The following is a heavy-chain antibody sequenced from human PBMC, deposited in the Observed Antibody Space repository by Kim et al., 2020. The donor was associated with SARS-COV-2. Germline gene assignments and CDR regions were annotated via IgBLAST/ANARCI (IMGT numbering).Heavy chain of an antibody. Sequence: ASVKVSCKASGYTFTGYYMHWVRQAPGQGLEWMGWINPNSGGTNYAQKFQGRVTMTRDTSISTAYMELSRLRSDDTAVYYCARDFSWAVTTPPTDAFDIWGQGTMVTVSS. D-gene: IGHD4-17*01. CDR1: GYTFTGYY. CDR2: INPNSGGT. V-gene: IGHV1-2*02. J-gene: IGHJ3*02. CDR3: ARDFSWAVTTPPTDAFDI.